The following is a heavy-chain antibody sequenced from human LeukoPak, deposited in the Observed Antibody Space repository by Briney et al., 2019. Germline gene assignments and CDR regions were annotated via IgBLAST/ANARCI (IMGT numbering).Heavy chain of an antibody. CDR2: VYYSGRT. CDR1: GGSIRNLDYH. Sequence: SETLSLTCTVSGGSIRNLDYHWGWIRQPPGKALEWIGSVYYSGRTYYNPSLKSRVTISVDTSQSQFSLKLTSVTAADTAVYYCARDYRLLYYMQAWGKGTTVTVAS. D-gene: IGHD1-26*01. CDR3: ARDYRLLYYMQA. J-gene: IGHJ6*03. V-gene: IGHV4-39*07.